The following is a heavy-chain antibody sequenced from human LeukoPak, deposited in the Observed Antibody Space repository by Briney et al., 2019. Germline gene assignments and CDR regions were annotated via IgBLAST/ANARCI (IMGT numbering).Heavy chain of an antibody. CDR1: GYTLTDYY. Sequence: ASVKVSCKASGYTLTDYYMHWVRQAPGQGLEWMGWINPKSGGTNYAQKFQGRVTMTRDTSISTAYMELSRLRSDDTAVYYCARDREYYDILTGYYHYYFDYWGQGTLVTVSS. D-gene: IGHD3-9*01. CDR2: INPKSGGT. CDR3: ARDREYYDILTGYYHYYFDY. J-gene: IGHJ4*02. V-gene: IGHV1-2*02.